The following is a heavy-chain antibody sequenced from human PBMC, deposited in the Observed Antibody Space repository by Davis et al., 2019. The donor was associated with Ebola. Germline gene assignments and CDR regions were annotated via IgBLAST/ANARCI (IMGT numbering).Heavy chain of an antibody. CDR3: ARDVRGITGPSEY. CDR1: GYTFTSYD. CDR2: MNPNSGNT. Sequence: ASVKVSCKASGYTFTSYDINWVRQATGQGLEWMGWMNPNSGNTGYAQKFQGRVSMTRNTSISTAYMELSSLRSDDTARYYCARDVRGITGPSEYWGQGTLVTVSS. V-gene: IGHV1-8*01. D-gene: IGHD1-1*01. J-gene: IGHJ4*02.